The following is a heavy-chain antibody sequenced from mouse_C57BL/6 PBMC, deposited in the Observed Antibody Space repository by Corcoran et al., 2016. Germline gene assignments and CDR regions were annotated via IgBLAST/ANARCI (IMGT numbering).Heavy chain of an antibody. CDR1: GYTFTDYY. CDR2: IYPGSGNT. D-gene: IGHD2-1*01. CDR3: ARGIYYGNYFDY. V-gene: IGHV1-76*01. J-gene: IGHJ2*01. Sequence: QVQLKQSGAELVRPGASVKLSCKASGYTFTDYYINWVKQRPGQGLEWIARIYPGSGNTYYNEKFKGKATLTAEKSSSTAYMQISSLTSEASAGEFCARGIYYGNYFDYWGQGTTLTVSS.